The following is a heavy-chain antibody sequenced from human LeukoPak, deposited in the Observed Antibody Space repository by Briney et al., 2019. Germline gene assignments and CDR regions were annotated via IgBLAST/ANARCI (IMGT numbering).Heavy chain of an antibody. CDR3: ARDRLSYQLLFDY. D-gene: IGHD2-2*01. J-gene: IGHJ4*02. V-gene: IGHV1-2*02. CDR2: INPNSGGT. CDR1: GYTFTGYY. Sequence: ASVKVSCKASGYTFTGYYMHWVRQAPGQGLEWMGWINPNSGGTNYAQKFQGRVTMTWDTSISTAYMELSRLRSDDTAVYYCARDRLSYQLLFDYWGQGTLVTVSS.